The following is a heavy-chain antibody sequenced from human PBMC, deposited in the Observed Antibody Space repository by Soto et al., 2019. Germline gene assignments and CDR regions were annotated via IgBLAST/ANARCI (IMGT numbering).Heavy chain of an antibody. Sequence: RTLRLSGSASVFTFSSYGLHWVRQGTGKGLEWVAVISYDGSNKCYADSVKGRFTISRDNSKNTLYLQMNSLRAEHTALYYCAKDLIEAAAGRGGYWGRECLVTVAS. CDR1: VFTFSSYG. D-gene: IGHD6-13*01. CDR2: ISYDGSNK. V-gene: IGHV3-30*18. J-gene: IGHJ4*02. CDR3: AKDLIEAAAGRGGY.